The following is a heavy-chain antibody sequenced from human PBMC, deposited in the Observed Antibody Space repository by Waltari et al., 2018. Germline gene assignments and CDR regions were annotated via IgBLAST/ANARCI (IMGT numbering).Heavy chain of an antibody. CDR1: GFIFSSYG. Sequence: QVQLVESGGGVVQPGRSLRVSCVASGFIFSSYGMHWVRQAPGKGLEGVALIVYDGSNIFYEDSVKGRFTISRDNSKNTLYLEMRGLRAEDTAVYYCAKDRSWSGELMDSWGQGTLVTVSS. D-gene: IGHD3-10*01. V-gene: IGHV3-30*18. CDR2: IVYDGSNI. CDR3: AKDRSWSGELMDS. J-gene: IGHJ4*02.